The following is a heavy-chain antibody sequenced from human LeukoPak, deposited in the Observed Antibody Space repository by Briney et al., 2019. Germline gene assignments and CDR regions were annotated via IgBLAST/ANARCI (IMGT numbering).Heavy chain of an antibody. J-gene: IGHJ4*02. Sequence: ASVKVSRKASGYTFTGYYMHWVRQAPGQGLEWMGWINPNSGGTNYAQKFQGRVTMTRETSISTAYMELSRLRSDDTAVYYCARGLTVVQRGPTGYWGQGTLVTVSS. CDR3: ARGLTVVQRGPTGY. CDR1: GYTFTGYY. V-gene: IGHV1-2*02. CDR2: INPNSGGT. D-gene: IGHD4-23*01.